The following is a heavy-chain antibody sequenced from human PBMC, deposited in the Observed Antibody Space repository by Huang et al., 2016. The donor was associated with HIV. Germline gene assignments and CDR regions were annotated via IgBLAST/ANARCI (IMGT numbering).Heavy chain of an antibody. Sequence: QLQLQESGPGLVKPSETLSLTCTVSDGSISSSSYYWGWLRQPPGKGLEGCGTFCYEWNTYYHPALKSRVTISVDTSKNQFALNLSSVTAADTAVYYCAAMVRGVISYFDYWGQGTLVTVSS. V-gene: IGHV4-39*01. CDR3: AAMVRGVISYFDY. CDR1: DGSISSSSYY. J-gene: IGHJ4*02. D-gene: IGHD3-10*01. CDR2: FCYEWNT.